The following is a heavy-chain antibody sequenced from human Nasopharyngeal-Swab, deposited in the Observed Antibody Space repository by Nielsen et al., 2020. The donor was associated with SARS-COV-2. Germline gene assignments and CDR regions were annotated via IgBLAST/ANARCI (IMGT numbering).Heavy chain of an antibody. CDR3: ARAMIVVVINAFDI. J-gene: IGHJ3*02. V-gene: IGHV4-31*03. Sequence: SETLSLTCTVSGGSISSGGYYWSWIRQHPGKGLEWIGYIYYSGSTYYNLSLKSRVTISVDTSKNQFSLKLSSVTAADTAVYYRARAMIVVVINAFDIWGQGTMVTVSS. CDR1: GGSISSGGYY. D-gene: IGHD3-22*01. CDR2: IYYSGST.